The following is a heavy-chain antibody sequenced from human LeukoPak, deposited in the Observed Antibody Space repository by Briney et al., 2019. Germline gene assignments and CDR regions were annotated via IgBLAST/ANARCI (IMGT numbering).Heavy chain of an antibody. D-gene: IGHD1-26*01. CDR1: GYTFTGYY. CDR2: INPNSGGT. V-gene: IGHV1-2*02. Sequence: GASVKVSCKASGYTFTGYYMQWVRQAHGEGIEWMGWINPNSGGTNYAKKFQGRVTMRRDTSISTAYMELSRLRSDDTAVYYCASFAWELLTDDAFDIWGQGTMVTVSS. CDR3: ASFAWELLTDDAFDI. J-gene: IGHJ3*02.